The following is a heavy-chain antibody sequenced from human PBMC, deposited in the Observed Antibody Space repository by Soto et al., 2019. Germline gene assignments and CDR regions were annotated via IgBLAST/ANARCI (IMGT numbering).Heavy chain of an antibody. CDR1: GGSSSSDDYY. V-gene: IGHV4-31*03. J-gene: IGHJ5*02. CDR3: ERMESNWFDP. Sequence: PSETLSLTCTVSGGSSSSDDYYWSWIRQHPGKGLEWIGNIYYSGNTYYNPSLKSRLIISVDTSKNQFSLRLSSVTAEDTAEYYCERMESNWFDPWGQGTLVTVSS. D-gene: IGHD1-1*01. CDR2: IYYSGNT.